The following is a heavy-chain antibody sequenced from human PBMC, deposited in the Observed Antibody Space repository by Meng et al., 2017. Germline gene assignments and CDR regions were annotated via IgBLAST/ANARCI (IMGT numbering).Heavy chain of an antibody. CDR1: GYLFTGYY. CDR2: INPNSGGT. D-gene: IGHD3-22*01. J-gene: IGHJ5*02. V-gene: IGHV1-2*06. Sequence: QVQLVQSGAEVKKPGASVKVSCKASGYLFTGYYMHWGRQAPGQGLEWMGRINPNSGGTNYAQKFQGRVTMTRDTSISTAYMELSRLRSDDTAVYYCARALIVVANWFDPWGQGTLVTVSS. CDR3: ARALIVVANWFDP.